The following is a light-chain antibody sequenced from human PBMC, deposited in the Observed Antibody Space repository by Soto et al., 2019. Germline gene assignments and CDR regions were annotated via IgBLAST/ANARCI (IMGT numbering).Light chain of an antibody. V-gene: IGKV1-5*03. CDR3: QQYDRFPYT. CDR1: QSISNW. J-gene: IGKJ2*01. Sequence: DIQMTQSPSTLSASVGDTVTITCRASQSISNWLAWYQQKPGQAPKLLIHKASTLESGVPSRFSGSGYGTEFTLTISSLQPDDFATFYCQQYDRFPYTFGQGTTLEIK. CDR2: KAS.